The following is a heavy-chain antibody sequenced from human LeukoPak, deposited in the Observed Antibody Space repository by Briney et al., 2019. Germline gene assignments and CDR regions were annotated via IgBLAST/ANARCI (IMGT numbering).Heavy chain of an antibody. CDR1: GYTFTTYY. CDR2: IDPSGCTT. V-gene: IGHV1-46*01. Sequence: GASVKVSCKASGYTFTTYYMHWVRQAPGQGLEWMGIIDPSGCTTGYAQKFQGRVTMTRATSTSTVYMELSSLRSEDTAVYYCARLSQQAFDIWGQGTMVTVSS. CDR3: ARLSQQAFDI. J-gene: IGHJ3*02.